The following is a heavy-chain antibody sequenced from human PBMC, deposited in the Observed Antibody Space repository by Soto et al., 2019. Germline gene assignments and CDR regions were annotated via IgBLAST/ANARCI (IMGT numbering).Heavy chain of an antibody. J-gene: IGHJ6*02. CDR1: SGSISSGHW. V-gene: IGHV4-4*02. Sequence: QVQLQESGPGLVKPSGTLSLTCAVSSGSISSGHWWNWVRQPPGKGLEWIGEIYHSGSTHYNPSLKSRVTMSVDKSMTQFSLKLTSVTAADTAVYYCATNSYDSLGVWGQGTTVTVSS. CDR3: ATNSYDSLGV. CDR2: IYHSGST.